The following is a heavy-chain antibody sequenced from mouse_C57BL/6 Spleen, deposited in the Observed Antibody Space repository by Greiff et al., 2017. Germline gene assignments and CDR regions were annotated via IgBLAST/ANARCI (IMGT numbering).Heavy chain of an antibody. D-gene: IGHD2-1*01. J-gene: IGHJ3*01. V-gene: IGHV5-4*01. Sequence: EVMLVESGGGLVKPGGSLKLSCAASGFTFSSYAMSWVRQTPEKRLEWVATISDGGSYTYYPDNVKGRFTISRDNAKNNLYLQMSHLKSEDTAMYYCAREDGNYVDAWFAYWGQGTLVTVSA. CDR2: ISDGGSYT. CDR1: GFTFSSYA. CDR3: AREDGNYVDAWFAY.